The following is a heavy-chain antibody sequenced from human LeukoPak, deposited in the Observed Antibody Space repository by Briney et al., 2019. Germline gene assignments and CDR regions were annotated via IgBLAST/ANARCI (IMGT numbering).Heavy chain of an antibody. CDR3: ARDAFYYDSSGYHYYYYMDV. Sequence: GASVKVSCKASGGTFSSYAISWVRQAPGQGLEWMGWINPNSGGTNYAQKFQGRVTMTRDTSISTAYMELSRLRSDDTAVYYCARDAFYYDSSGYHYYYYMDVWGKGTTVTISS. J-gene: IGHJ6*03. CDR1: GGTFSSYA. V-gene: IGHV1-2*02. CDR2: INPNSGGT. D-gene: IGHD3-22*01.